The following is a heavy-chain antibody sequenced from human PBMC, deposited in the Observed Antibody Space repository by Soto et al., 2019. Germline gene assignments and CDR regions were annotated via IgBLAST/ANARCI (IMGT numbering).Heavy chain of an antibody. V-gene: IGHV5-51*01. CDR2: IYPDDSDT. J-gene: IGHJ6*02. CDR3: ARQGGSGWQDYYAMDV. CDR1: GYSFTSYW. D-gene: IGHD6-19*01. Sequence: GESLKISCKGSGYSFTSYWIGWVRQMPGKGLEWMGIIYPDDSDTRYSPSFQGQVTISADKSISTAYLQWSSLKASDTATYYCARQGGSGWQDYYAMDVWGQGTTVTVSS.